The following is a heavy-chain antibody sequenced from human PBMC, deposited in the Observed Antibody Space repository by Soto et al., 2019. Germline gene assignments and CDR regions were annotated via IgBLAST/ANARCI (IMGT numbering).Heavy chain of an antibody. V-gene: IGHV3-30*03. CDR1: GFTFGSYG. J-gene: IGHJ4*02. D-gene: IGHD5-18*01. CDR2: ISYDGSNK. CDR3: ALGYSYANFDY. Sequence: QVQLVESGGGVVQPGRSLRLSCAASGFTFGSYGMHWVRQAPGKGLEWVAVISYDGSNKYYADSVKGRFTISRDNSKNTLYLQMNSLRAEDTAVYYCALGYSYANFDYWGQGTLVTVSS.